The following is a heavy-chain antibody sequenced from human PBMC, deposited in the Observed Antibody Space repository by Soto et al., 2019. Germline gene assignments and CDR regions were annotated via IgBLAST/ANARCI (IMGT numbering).Heavy chain of an antibody. CDR2: ISIGSGSI. D-gene: IGHD1-26*01. Sequence: EVQLVESGGGLVQPGRSLRVSCAASGFIFSNYAMNWVRQAPGKGLEWVSYISIGSGSIFYADSVKGRFTISRDDARNSLFLQMNTLGDEDTAVYDCVRDHREAFDFWGQGTMVTVSS. V-gene: IGHV3-48*02. J-gene: IGHJ3*01. CDR3: VRDHREAFDF. CDR1: GFIFSNYA.